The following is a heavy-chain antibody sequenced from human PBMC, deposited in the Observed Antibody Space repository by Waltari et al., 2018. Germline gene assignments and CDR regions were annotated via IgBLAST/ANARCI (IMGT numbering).Heavy chain of an antibody. CDR1: GGSISRGDYF. J-gene: IGHJ6*02. Sequence: QVQLQESGPGRVKPSQTLYRTCTVSGGSISRGDYFWSWIRQAPGKGLEWIGYIYYSGSTYYNPSLKSRVTISVDTSKNQFSLKLSSVTAADTAVYYCARDLGRMDVWGQGTTVTVSS. D-gene: IGHD1-26*01. CDR2: IYYSGST. CDR3: ARDLGRMDV. V-gene: IGHV4-30-4*08.